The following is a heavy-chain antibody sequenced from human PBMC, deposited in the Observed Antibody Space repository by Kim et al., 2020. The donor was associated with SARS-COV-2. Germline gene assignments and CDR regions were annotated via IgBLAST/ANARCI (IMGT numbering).Heavy chain of an antibody. CDR2: INHSGST. V-gene: IGHV4-34*01. CDR3: ARGELLWFGELLRAPDWYFDL. Sequence: SETLSLTCAVYGGSFSGYYWSWIRQPPGKGLEWIGEINHSGSTNYNPSLKSRVTISVDPSKNQFSLKLSSVTAADTAVYYCARGELLWFGELLRAPDWYFDLWGRGTLVTVSS. J-gene: IGHJ2*01. CDR1: GGSFSGYY. D-gene: IGHD3-10*01.